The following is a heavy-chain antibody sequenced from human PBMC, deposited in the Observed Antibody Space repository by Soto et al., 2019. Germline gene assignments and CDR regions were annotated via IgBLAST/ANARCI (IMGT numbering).Heavy chain of an antibody. Sequence: EVQLLKSGGGLVQPGGSLRLSCAASGFTFSSYAMSWVRQAPGKGLEWVSAISGSGGRTYYADSVKARFTISRDNSKNTLYLEMNSVSAEDTAVYYCAKDVVRSYFIREGRFDYWGRGTLVTVS. J-gene: IGHJ4*02. CDR1: GFTFSSYA. D-gene: IGHD2-15*01. V-gene: IGHV3-23*01. CDR2: ISGSGGRT. CDR3: AKDVVRSYFIREGRFDY.